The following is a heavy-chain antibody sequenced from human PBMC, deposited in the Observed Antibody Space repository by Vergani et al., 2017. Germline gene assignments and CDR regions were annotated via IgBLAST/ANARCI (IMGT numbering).Heavy chain of an antibody. D-gene: IGHD4-23*01. V-gene: IGHV1-18*04. Sequence: QVQLVQSGAEVKKPGASVKVSCKASGYTFTSYGISWVRQAPGQGLEWMGWISAHNGNPHYAQRFPGRVTVTTGTSTSTAYRELRSLRSDDTAVYYCAGAGLSPNYGGNSDYWGQGTLVTVSS. J-gene: IGHJ4*02. CDR1: GYTFTSYG. CDR2: ISAHNGNP. CDR3: AGAGLSPNYGGNSDY.